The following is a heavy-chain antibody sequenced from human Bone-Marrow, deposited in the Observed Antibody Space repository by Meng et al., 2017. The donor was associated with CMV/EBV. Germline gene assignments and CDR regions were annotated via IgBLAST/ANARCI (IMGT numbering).Heavy chain of an antibody. Sequence: GGSLRLSCAASGFTFSSYEMNWVRQAPGKGLEWVSYISSSGSTIYYADSVKGRFTISRDNAKNSLYLQMNSLRAEDTAVYYCARVRTSCSGGSCYYGRFDYWGQGTVVTVSS. CDR1: GFTFSSYE. J-gene: IGHJ4*02. V-gene: IGHV3-48*03. CDR3: ARVRTSCSGGSCYYGRFDY. CDR2: ISSSGSTI. D-gene: IGHD2-15*01.